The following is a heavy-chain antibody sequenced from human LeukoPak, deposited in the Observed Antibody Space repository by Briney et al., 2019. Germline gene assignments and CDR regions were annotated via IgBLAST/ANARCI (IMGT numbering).Heavy chain of an antibody. D-gene: IGHD5-12*01. V-gene: IGHV4-4*09. Sequence: SETLSLTCTVSRGSISGSIRSYYWSWLRQPPGKGLEWIGYISSSGSVNDNPSLRSRVTISVDTSKNQFFLNLSSVSAADTAVYYCARIPLGYSGAYYFDFWGQGTLVTVSP. J-gene: IGHJ4*02. CDR2: ISSSGSV. CDR1: RGSISGSIRSYY. CDR3: ARIPLGYSGAYYFDF.